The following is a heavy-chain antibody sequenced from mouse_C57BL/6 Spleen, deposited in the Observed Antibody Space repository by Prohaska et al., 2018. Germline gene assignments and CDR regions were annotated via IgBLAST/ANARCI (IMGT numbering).Heavy chain of an antibody. CDR1: GFNIKDYY. V-gene: IGHV14-2*01. Sequence: AELVKPAASVMLSCTASGFNIKDYYMHWVKQRTEQGLEWIGRTDPEDGETKYAPKFQGKATITADTSSNTAYLQLSILTSEDTAVYYCARGRYGSSYWYFDVWGTGTTVTVSS. CDR2: TDPEDGET. J-gene: IGHJ1*03. D-gene: IGHD1-1*01. CDR3: ARGRYGSSYWYFDV.